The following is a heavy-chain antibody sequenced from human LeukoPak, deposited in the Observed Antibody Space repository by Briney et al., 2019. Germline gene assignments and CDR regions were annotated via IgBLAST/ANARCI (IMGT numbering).Heavy chain of an antibody. CDR3: ARGYTYGSE. Sequence: GGSLRLSCAASGFTVSNNYMSWVRRAPGKGLEWVSIIYSGGRTYYADSVKGRFSISRDNSKNMLYLQMNSLRAEDTAVYYCARGYTYGSEWGQGTLVTVSS. CDR1: GFTVSNNY. J-gene: IGHJ4*02. D-gene: IGHD5-18*01. CDR2: IYSGGRT. V-gene: IGHV3-66*01.